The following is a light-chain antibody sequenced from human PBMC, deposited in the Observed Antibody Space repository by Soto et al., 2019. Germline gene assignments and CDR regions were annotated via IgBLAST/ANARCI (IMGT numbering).Light chain of an antibody. CDR2: DAS. V-gene: IGKV3-11*01. Sequence: EIVLTQSPATLSLSPGERATLSCRASQSVSSYLAWYQHKPGQAPRLLIYDASNRATGIPARFSGSGSETDFTLTISSLEPEDFAVYYCQHLSNGEWTFGQGIKVDIK. CDR3: QHLSNGEWT. J-gene: IGKJ1*01. CDR1: QSVSSY.